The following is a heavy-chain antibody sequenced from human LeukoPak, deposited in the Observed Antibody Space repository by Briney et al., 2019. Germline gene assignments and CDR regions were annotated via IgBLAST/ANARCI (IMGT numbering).Heavy chain of an antibody. D-gene: IGHD6-19*01. J-gene: IGHJ4*02. CDR3: ARDWQWLVKSGNIDY. CDR2: ISDDGSNK. V-gene: IGHV3-30-3*01. Sequence: GGSLRLSCAASGFTFSSCAMYWVRQAPGKGLEWVAVISDDGSNKYYVDSVKGRFIISRNNSKNTLYLQMNSLRAEDTAVYYCARDWQWLVKSGNIDYWGQGTLVTVSS. CDR1: GFTFSSCA.